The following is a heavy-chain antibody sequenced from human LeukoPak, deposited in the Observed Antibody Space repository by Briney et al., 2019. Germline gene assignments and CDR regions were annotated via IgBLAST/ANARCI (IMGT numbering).Heavy chain of an antibody. CDR3: AKDHEQWLGQDYFDY. Sequence: GRSLRLSCAASGFTFSSYGMHWVRQAPGKGLEWVAVIWYDGSNKYYADSVKGRFTISRDNSKNTLYLQMNGLRAEDTAVYYCAKDHEQWLGQDYFDYWGQGTLVTVSS. CDR2: IWYDGSNK. V-gene: IGHV3-33*06. J-gene: IGHJ4*02. CDR1: GFTFSSYG. D-gene: IGHD6-19*01.